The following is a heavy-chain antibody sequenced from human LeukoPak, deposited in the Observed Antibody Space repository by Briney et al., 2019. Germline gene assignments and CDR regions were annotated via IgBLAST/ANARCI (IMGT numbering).Heavy chain of an antibody. CDR3: AKGGIPTGPYYYFYYMDV. V-gene: IGHV3-30*06. J-gene: IGHJ6*03. Sequence: GSTLRISCRESGFTLSGNVLEWVRQSTGRGLEWVALISYDGNNKFYADSVKGRFTISRDNSRNTLFLQMNSLRGEDAAVYSCAKGGIPTGPYYYFYYMDVWGKGTAVTVSS. CDR1: GFTLSGNV. CDR2: ISYDGNNK. D-gene: IGHD3-10*01.